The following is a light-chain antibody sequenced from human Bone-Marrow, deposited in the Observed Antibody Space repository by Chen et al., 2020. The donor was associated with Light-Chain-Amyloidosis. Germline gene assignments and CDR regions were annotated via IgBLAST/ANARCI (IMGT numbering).Light chain of an antibody. CDR1: NIGSKS. CDR2: DDR. CDR3: QVWDSSSDHVV. Sequence: SYVLNQPPSVSVAPGQTARITCGGNNIGSKSVHWYQQKPGQAPILVVYDDRDRPSGIPGRFSGSKVGNTATLTVSRVEAGDEADYYCQVWDSSSDHVVFGGGTKLTVL. V-gene: IGLV3-21*02. J-gene: IGLJ2*01.